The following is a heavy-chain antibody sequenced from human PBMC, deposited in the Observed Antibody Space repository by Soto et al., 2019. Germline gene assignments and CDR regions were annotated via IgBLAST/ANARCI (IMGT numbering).Heavy chain of an antibody. V-gene: IGHV1-46*01. Sequence: ACVTVSCQATADTFTSYSIHCVRPPPGHGWAWMGIIHPKGGSTLFSLTFQGRTTRTRHTSTSAVYMDLRSLRFDNTAIYYCARSSAGVFGIIIEGSNWLAPWGQGSLVTVSS. CDR3: ARSSAGVFGIIIEGSNWLAP. CDR1: ADTFTSYS. J-gene: IGHJ5*02. CDR2: IHPKGGST. D-gene: IGHD3-16*02.